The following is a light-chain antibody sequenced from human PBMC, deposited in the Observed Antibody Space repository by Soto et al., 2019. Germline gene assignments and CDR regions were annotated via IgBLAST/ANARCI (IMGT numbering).Light chain of an antibody. J-gene: IGKJ1*01. CDR2: GAS. CDR3: QQYSNWPTWT. Sequence: IVMTQSPATLSVSPGQRATLSCRASQSVSTNLAWYQQKPGQAPRVLIYGASTRATGIPARFSGSGSWTECTLSVSGLQSDDFAVYYCQQYSNWPTWTFGQGTRVDFK. CDR1: QSVSTN. V-gene: IGKV3D-15*01.